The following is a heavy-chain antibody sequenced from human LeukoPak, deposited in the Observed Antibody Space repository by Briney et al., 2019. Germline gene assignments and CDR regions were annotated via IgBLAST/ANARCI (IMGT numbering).Heavy chain of an antibody. CDR2: INHSGST. Sequence: SETLSLTCAVYGGSFSGYYWSWIRQPPGKGLEWIGEINHSGSTNYNPSLKSRVTISVDTSKNQFSLKLSSVTAADTAVYYCGGGPYYDRNGYFVSWGQETLVTVSS. CDR3: GGGPYYDRNGYFVS. J-gene: IGHJ5*01. D-gene: IGHD3-22*01. CDR1: GGSFSGYY. V-gene: IGHV4-34*01.